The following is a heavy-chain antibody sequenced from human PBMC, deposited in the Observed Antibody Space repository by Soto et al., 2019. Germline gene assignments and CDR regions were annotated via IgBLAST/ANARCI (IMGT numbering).Heavy chain of an antibody. Sequence: QVHLVQSGAEVKKPGASVKVSCKGSGYAFTTYGITWVRQAPGQGLEWMGWISAHNGNTNYAQKLRGRVPVPRDTSTSPAYMELRCRGSADTAVYYCASGTYGDYWGQGALVTVSS. V-gene: IGHV1-18*01. CDR3: ASGTYGDY. J-gene: IGHJ4*02. CDR2: ISAHNGNT. D-gene: IGHD4-17*01. CDR1: GYAFTTYG.